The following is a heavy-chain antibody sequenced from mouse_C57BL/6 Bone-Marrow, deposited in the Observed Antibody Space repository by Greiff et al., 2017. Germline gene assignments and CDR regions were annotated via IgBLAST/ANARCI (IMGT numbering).Heavy chain of an antibody. CDR1: GFTFSDSG. D-gene: IGHD1-1*01. CDR3: ARRGGYYYGGRTAWFAY. V-gene: IGHV5-17*01. J-gene: IGHJ3*01. CDR2: ISSGSSTI. Sequence: VQRVESGGGLVKPGGSLKLSCASSGFTFSDSGMPWVRQAPEKGLQWVAYISSGSSTIYYADTVKGRFTLSRDHAKNTLFLQMTSLRSEETAMYYCARRGGYYYGGRTAWFAYWGQGTLVTVSA.